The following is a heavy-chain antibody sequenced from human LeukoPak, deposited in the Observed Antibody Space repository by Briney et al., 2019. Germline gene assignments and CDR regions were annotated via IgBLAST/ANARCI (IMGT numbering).Heavy chain of an antibody. J-gene: IGHJ4*02. CDR2: INSDGSST. V-gene: IGHV3-74*01. CDR3: TSYSGSQNY. D-gene: IGHD1-26*01. Sequence: GGSLRLSCAASGFTFSSYWMHWVRQAPGKGLVWVSRINSDGSSTSYADSVKGRFTISRDNAKNTLYLQMNSLGAEDTAVYYCTSYSGSQNYWGQETLVTVSS. CDR1: GFTFSSYW.